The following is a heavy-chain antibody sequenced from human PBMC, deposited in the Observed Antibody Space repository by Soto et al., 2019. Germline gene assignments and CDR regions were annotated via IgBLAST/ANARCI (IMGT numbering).Heavy chain of an antibody. D-gene: IGHD4-17*01. Sequence: GGSLRLSCAASGFTFSSYWMSWVRQAPGKGLEWVANIKQDGSEKYYVDSVKGRFTISRDNAKNSLYLQMNSLRAEDTAVYYCARDRAYGDYGVYYYYYMDVWGKGTTVTVSS. CDR2: IKQDGSEK. J-gene: IGHJ6*03. V-gene: IGHV3-7*01. CDR1: GFTFSSYW. CDR3: ARDRAYGDYGVYYYYYMDV.